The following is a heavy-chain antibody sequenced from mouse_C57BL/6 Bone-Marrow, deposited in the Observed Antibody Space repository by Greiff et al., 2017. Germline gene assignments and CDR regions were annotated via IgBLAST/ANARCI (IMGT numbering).Heavy chain of an antibody. Sequence: QVQLQQPGAELVKPGASVKLSCKASGYTFTSYWMQWVKQRPGQGFEWIGEIDPSDSYTNYNQKFKGKATLTVDTSSSTAYMQLSSLTSEDSAVCYCASSSLYYYAMDYWGQGTSVTVSS. J-gene: IGHJ4*01. D-gene: IGHD1-1*01. CDR3: ASSSLYYYAMDY. CDR1: GYTFTSYW. CDR2: IDPSDSYT. V-gene: IGHV1-50*01.